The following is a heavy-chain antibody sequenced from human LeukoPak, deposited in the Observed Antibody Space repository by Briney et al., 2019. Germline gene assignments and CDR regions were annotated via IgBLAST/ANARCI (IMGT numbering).Heavy chain of an antibody. V-gene: IGHV6-1*01. CDR2: TYYRSKWYN. CDR1: GDSVSSNSAA. Sequence: SRTLSLTCAISGDSVSSNSAAWNWIWQSPSRGLEWLGRTYYRSKWYNDYAVSVKSRITINPDTSKNQFSLQLNSVTPEDMAVYYCAREADTYFDYWGQGTLVTVSS. J-gene: IGHJ4*02. CDR3: AREADTYFDY.